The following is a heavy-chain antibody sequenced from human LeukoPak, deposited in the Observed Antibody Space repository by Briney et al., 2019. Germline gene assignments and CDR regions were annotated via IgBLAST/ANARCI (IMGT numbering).Heavy chain of an antibody. CDR3: ARAGPYYDFWSGYWRFDP. D-gene: IGHD3-3*01. CDR1: GFTFSSDW. J-gene: IGHJ5*02. V-gene: IGHV3-74*01. Sequence: GGSLRLSCAASGFTFSSDWMHWVRQAPGKGLVWVSRINSDGSSTSYADSVKGRFTISRDNAKNTLYLQMNSLRAEDTAVYYCARAGPYYDFWSGYWRFDPWGQGTLVTVSS. CDR2: INSDGSST.